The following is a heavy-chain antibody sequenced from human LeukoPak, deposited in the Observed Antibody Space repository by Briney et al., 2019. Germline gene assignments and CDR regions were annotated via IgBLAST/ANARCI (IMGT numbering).Heavy chain of an antibody. D-gene: IGHD2-15*01. Sequence: GGSLRLSCAASGFTFSSYWMHWVRQAPGKGLVWVSRINGDGSGAIYADSVKGRFTISRDNAKNTLYLQMNSLRVEDTAVYYCARGGSLPDYWGQGTLVTVSS. CDR1: GFTFSSYW. CDR3: ARGGSLPDY. CDR2: INGDGSGA. J-gene: IGHJ4*02. V-gene: IGHV3-74*01.